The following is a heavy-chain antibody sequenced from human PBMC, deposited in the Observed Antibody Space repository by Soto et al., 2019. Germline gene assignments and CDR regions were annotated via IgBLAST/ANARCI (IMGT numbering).Heavy chain of an antibody. CDR3: ARSYSSSWYRDLPSYAFDI. J-gene: IGHJ3*02. D-gene: IGHD6-13*01. Sequence: SGPTLVNPTQPLTLTCTFSGFSLSTSGVGVGWIRQPPGKALEWLALIYWDDDKRYSPSLKSRLTITKDTSKNQVVLTMTNMDPVDTATYYCARSYSSSWYRDLPSYAFDIWGQGTMVTVSS. CDR2: IYWDDDK. CDR1: GFSLSTSGVG. V-gene: IGHV2-5*02.